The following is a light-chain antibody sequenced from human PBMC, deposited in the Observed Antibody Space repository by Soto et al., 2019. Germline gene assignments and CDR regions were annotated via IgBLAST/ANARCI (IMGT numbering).Light chain of an antibody. Sequence: QSALTQPASVSGSPGQSITISCPGTSSAVGGYNYVSWYQQHPGKAPKLMIYDVSNRPSGVSNRFSGSKSGNTASLTISGLQAEDEADYYCSSYTRSSTLYVVFGGGTKLTVL. CDR1: SSAVGGYNY. CDR2: DVS. J-gene: IGLJ2*01. CDR3: SSYTRSSTLYVV. V-gene: IGLV2-14*01.